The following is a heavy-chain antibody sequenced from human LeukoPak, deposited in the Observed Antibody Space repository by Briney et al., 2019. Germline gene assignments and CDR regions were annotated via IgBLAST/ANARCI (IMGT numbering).Heavy chain of an antibody. J-gene: IGHJ4*02. D-gene: IGHD1-26*01. CDR3: TRSGTYVFDF. Sequence: GRSLRLSCAASGFSFSNYEMNWVRQAPGKGLEWISYITASSTTIYYADSVKGRFTISRDNAKNSLHLQMNSLRAEDTAVYYCTRSGTYVFDFWGQGTLVTVSS. CDR1: GFSFSNYE. V-gene: IGHV3-48*03. CDR2: ITASSTTI.